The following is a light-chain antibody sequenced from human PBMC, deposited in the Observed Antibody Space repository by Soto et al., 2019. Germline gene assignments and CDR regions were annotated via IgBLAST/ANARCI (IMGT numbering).Light chain of an antibody. J-gene: IGKJ1*01. V-gene: IGKV3-20*01. CDR3: QQYGSSQS. Sequence: EIVLTQSPGTLSLSPGERATLSCRASQTVSSNYLAWYQQKPGQAPRLLIYGASSRATGIPDRFSGSGSGTDFPLTISRLEPEDFAVYYCQQYGSSQSFGQGTKVEIK. CDR2: GAS. CDR1: QTVSSNY.